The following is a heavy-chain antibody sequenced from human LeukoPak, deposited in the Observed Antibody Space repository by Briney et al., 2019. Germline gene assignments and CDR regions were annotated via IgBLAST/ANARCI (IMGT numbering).Heavy chain of an antibody. J-gene: IGHJ4*02. D-gene: IGHD3-9*01. CDR3: AKGPPKLRYFDWLLAPFDY. Sequence: PGGSLRLSCAASGFTFSSYAMSWVRQAPGKGLEWVSAISGSGGSTYYADSVKGRFTISRDNSKNTLYLQMNSLRAEDTAVYYCAKGPPKLRYFDWLLAPFDYWGQGTLVTVPS. CDR2: ISGSGGST. CDR1: GFTFSSYA. V-gene: IGHV3-23*01.